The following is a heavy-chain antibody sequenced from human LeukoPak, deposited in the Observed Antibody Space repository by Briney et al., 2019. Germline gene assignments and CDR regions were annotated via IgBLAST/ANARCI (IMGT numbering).Heavy chain of an antibody. Sequence: ASVKVSCKASGFTFTSSAVQWVRQARGQRLEWIGWIVVGSGNTNYAQKFQERVTMTRDTSTSTVYMELSSLRSEDTAVYYCARVYYDFWSGYYSDYWGQGTLVTVSS. D-gene: IGHD3-3*01. CDR3: ARVYYDFWSGYYSDY. J-gene: IGHJ4*02. CDR2: IVVGSGNT. V-gene: IGHV1-58*01. CDR1: GFTFTSSA.